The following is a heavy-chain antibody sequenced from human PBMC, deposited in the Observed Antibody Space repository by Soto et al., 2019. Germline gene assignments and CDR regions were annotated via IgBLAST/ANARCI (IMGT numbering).Heavy chain of an antibody. D-gene: IGHD1-7*01. CDR1: GDSVSSNSAA. V-gene: IGHV6-1*01. Sequence: QVQLQQSGPGLVKPSQTVSLTCAISGDSVSSNSAAWNWIRQSPSGGLEWLGRTYYRSRWYNDYAVSVRSRITINPDTSKNQFSLHLNSVTPEDTAVYYCAGTTSLQWYYMDVWAKGTTVTVSS. J-gene: IGHJ6*03. CDR3: AGTTSLQWYYMDV. CDR2: TYYRSRWYN.